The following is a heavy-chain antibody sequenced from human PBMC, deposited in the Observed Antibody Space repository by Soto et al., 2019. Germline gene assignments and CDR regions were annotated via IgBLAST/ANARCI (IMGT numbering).Heavy chain of an antibody. D-gene: IGHD2-2*01. J-gene: IGHJ1*01. CDR1: DDSLSSTSYY. Sequence: QVQLQESGPGLVKPSETLSLICSVSDDSLSSTSYYWSWIRQPPGRGLEWIGFVHFSGSLSYNASLRNRAIMSVDTSRRQISLKLTSVTAADTAVYFCGRGGDAHKMGRHWGQGTLVTVSS. V-gene: IGHV4-61*01. CDR3: GRGGDAHKMGRH. CDR2: VHFSGSL.